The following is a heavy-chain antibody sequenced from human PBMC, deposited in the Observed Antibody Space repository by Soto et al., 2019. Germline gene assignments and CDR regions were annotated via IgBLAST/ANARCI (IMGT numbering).Heavy chain of an antibody. CDR1: GYTFTSYG. CDR2: ISAYNGNT. J-gene: IGHJ4*02. Sequence: ASVKVSCKASGYTFTSYGISWVRQAPGQGLEWMGWISAYNGNTNYAQKLQGRVTMTTDTSTSTAYMELRSLRSDDTAVYYCARAGTSPITMIVVEGYWGQGTLVTVSS. D-gene: IGHD3-22*01. CDR3: ARAGTSPITMIVVEGY. V-gene: IGHV1-18*01.